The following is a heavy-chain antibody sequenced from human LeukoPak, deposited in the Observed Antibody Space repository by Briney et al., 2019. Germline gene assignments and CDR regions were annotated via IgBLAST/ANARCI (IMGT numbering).Heavy chain of an antibody. CDR1: GFTFSSYA. J-gene: IGHJ4*02. D-gene: IGHD6-13*01. CDR2: ISGSDGST. Sequence: GGSLRLSCAASGFTFSSYAMSWVRQAPGKGLEWVSGISGSDGSTYYAGSVKGRFTISRDDSKNTLFLQLTSLRAEDTAVYYCAEASSPLGYFDYWGQGILVTVSS. CDR3: AEASSPLGYFDY. V-gene: IGHV3-23*01.